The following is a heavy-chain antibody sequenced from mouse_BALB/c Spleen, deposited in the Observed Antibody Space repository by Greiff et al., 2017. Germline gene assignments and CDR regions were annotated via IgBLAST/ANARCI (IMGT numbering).Heavy chain of an antibody. J-gene: IGHJ2*01. CDR1: GYAFSSYW. Sequence: QVQLKQSGAELVRPGSSVKISCKASGYAFSSYWMNWVKQRPGQGLEWIGQIYPGDGDTNYNGKFKGKATLTADKSSSTAYMQLSSLTSEDSAVYFCARGGYRYEMDYWGQGTTLTVSS. CDR2: IYPGDGDT. V-gene: IGHV1-80*01. D-gene: IGHD2-14*01. CDR3: ARGGYRYEMDY.